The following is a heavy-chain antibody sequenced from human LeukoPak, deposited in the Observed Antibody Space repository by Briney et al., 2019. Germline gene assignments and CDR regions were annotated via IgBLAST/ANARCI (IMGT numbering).Heavy chain of an antibody. Sequence: PSQTLSLTCTVSGGSISSGSYYWSWIRQPAGKGLEWIGRIYTSGSTNYNPSLKSRVTISVDASKNQFSLKLSSVAAADTAVYYCARTYSSSLFDYWGQGTLVTVS. CDR3: ARTYSSSLFDY. J-gene: IGHJ4*02. CDR1: GGSISSGSYY. D-gene: IGHD6-6*01. CDR2: IYTSGST. V-gene: IGHV4-61*02.